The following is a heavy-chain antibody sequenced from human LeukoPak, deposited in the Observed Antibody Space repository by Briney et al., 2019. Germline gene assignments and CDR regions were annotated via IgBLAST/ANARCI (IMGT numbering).Heavy chain of an antibody. Sequence: GRSLRLSCAASGFTFSSYAMHWVRQAPGKGLEWEAVISYDGSNKYYADSVKGRFTISRDNSKYTLYLQMNSLRAEDTAVYYCARDRTMVRGVISALHDYWGQGTLVTVSS. J-gene: IGHJ4*02. CDR1: GFTFSSYA. V-gene: IGHV3-30*04. CDR2: ISYDGSNK. CDR3: ARDRTMVRGVISALHDY. D-gene: IGHD3-10*01.